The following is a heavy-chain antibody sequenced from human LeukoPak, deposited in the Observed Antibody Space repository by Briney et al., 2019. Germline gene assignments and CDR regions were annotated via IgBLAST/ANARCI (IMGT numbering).Heavy chain of an antibody. J-gene: IGHJ4*02. CDR1: GFTSSSYW. V-gene: IGHV3-7*01. CDR3: ARDRGSSGWYEFAY. Sequence: GGSLRLSCAASGFTSSSYWMSWVRQAPGKGLEWLSNIKQDGREKYYVDSVKGRFTISRDNAKNSLYLQMNSLRAADTAVYYCARDRGSSGWYEFAYWGQGTLVTVSS. CDR2: IKQDGREK. D-gene: IGHD6-19*01.